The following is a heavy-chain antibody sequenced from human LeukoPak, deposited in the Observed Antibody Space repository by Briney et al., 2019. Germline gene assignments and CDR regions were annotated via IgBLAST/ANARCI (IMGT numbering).Heavy chain of an antibody. Sequence: SETLSLTCTVSGGSISSSSYYWGWIRQPPGKGLEWLGNIYSSGSTYYNPSLKSRVTISLDTSKNQFSLKVNSVTATDTAVYYCARLPMSSSSWPGAPLVKSFDYWGQGTLVTVSS. J-gene: IGHJ4*02. CDR2: IYSSGST. D-gene: IGHD6-13*01. V-gene: IGHV4-39*01. CDR3: ARLPMSSSSWPGAPLVKSFDY. CDR1: GGSISSSSYY.